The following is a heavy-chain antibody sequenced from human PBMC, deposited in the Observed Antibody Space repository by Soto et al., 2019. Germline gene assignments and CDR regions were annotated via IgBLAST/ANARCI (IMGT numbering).Heavy chain of an antibody. CDR2: IYYSKST. J-gene: IGHJ5*02. Sequence: QVQLQESGPGLVKPSQTLSLTCTVSGGSISSGGYYWSWIRQHPGKGLEWIGYIYYSKSTYYNPSLTSRVTISLDPSKNQCSLKLTPVTAADTAVYYCARSVFPWGQGTRVTVSS. CDR1: GGSISSGGYY. V-gene: IGHV4-31*03. CDR3: ARSVFP.